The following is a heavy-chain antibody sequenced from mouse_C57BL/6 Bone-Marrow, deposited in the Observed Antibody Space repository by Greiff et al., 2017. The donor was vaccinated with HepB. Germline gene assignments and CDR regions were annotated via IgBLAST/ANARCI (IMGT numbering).Heavy chain of an antibody. D-gene: IGHD1-1*01. Sequence: EVKVVESGGGLVKPGGSLKLSCAASGFSFSDYGMHWVRQAPEKGLEWVAYISSGSSTIYYADTVDGRFTIYRDNAKNNLFLQMTRQRSEDTAMYYCSRAIYYGSTSWFAYWGQGTLVTVSP. V-gene: IGHV5-17*01. CDR3: SRAIYYGSTSWFAY. CDR2: ISSGSSTI. CDR1: GFSFSDYG. J-gene: IGHJ3*01.